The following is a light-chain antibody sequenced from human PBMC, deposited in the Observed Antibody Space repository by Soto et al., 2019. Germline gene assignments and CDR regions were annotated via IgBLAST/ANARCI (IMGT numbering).Light chain of an antibody. CDR3: SSYTSSNWV. V-gene: IGLV2-14*01. CDR1: SSDVGGYNY. Sequence: QSALTQPASVSGSPGQSITISCTGTSSDVGGYNYVSWYQQHPGKAPKLMIYEVSNRPSGVSNRFSGSKSGNTASLTISGLQAEDEADYYCSSYTSSNWVFGTGTKLTV. J-gene: IGLJ1*01. CDR2: EVS.